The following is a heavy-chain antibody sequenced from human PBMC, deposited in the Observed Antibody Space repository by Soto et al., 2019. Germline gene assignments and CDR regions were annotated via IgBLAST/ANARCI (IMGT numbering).Heavy chain of an antibody. CDR1: GFSFSNVW. D-gene: IGHD4-17*01. V-gene: IGHV3-15*01. J-gene: IGHJ4*02. Sequence: EVQLVESGGGLVKPGGSLRLSCAASGFSFSNVWMSWVRQAPGKGLEWVGRIKSKTDGGTTDYAAPVKGRFTISRDDSNTTLYLQMNSLKTEDTAVYYCSFQESTTVTMFEYWGQGTLVTVSS. CDR2: IKSKTDGGTT. CDR3: SFQESTTVTMFEY.